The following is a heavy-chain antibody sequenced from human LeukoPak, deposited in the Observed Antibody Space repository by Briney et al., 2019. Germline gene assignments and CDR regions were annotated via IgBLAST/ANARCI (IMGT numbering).Heavy chain of an antibody. V-gene: IGHV1-2*02. D-gene: IGHD3-16*02. CDR1: GYTFTGYY. J-gene: IGHJ4*02. Sequence: GASVKVSCKASGYTFTGYYMHWVRQAPGQGLEWMGWINPNSGGTNYAQKFQGRVTMTRDTSISTAYMELSRLRSDDTAVYYCARATWGLRLGELSSFDYWGQGTLVTVSS. CDR3: ARATWGLRLGELSSFDY. CDR2: INPNSGGT.